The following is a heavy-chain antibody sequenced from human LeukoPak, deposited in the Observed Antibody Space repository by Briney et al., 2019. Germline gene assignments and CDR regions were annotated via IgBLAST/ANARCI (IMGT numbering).Heavy chain of an antibody. V-gene: IGHV4-34*01. CDR2: INHSGST. CDR3: ARDPLWWDPQDDAFDI. J-gene: IGHJ3*02. D-gene: IGHD2-21*01. Sequence: SETLSLTCAVYGGSFSGYYWSWIRQPLGKGLEWIGEINHSGSTNYNPSLKSRVTISVDTSKNQFSLKLSSVTAADTAVYYCARDPLWWDPQDDAFDIWGQGTMVTVSS. CDR1: GGSFSGYY.